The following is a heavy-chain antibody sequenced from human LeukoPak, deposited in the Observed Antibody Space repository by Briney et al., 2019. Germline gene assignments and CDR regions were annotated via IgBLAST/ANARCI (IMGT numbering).Heavy chain of an antibody. D-gene: IGHD1-26*01. J-gene: IGHJ4*02. CDR1: GYTLTSYY. CDR2: INPSGGST. CDR3: ASLGVGARVDY. Sequence: ASVKVSCKASGYTLTSYYMHWVRQAPGQGLEWMGIINPSGGSTSYAQKFQGRVTMTRDTSTSTVYMELSSLRSEDTAVYYCASLGVGARVDYWGQGTLVTVSS. V-gene: IGHV1-46*01.